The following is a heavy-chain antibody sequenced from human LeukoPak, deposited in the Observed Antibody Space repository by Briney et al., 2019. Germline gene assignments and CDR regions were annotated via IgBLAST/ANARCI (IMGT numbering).Heavy chain of an antibody. J-gene: IGHJ4*02. V-gene: IGHV3-33*06. D-gene: IGHD3-10*01. CDR3: AKGYGSGSYSTDY. CDR2: IWYDGSNK. Sequence: QPGRSLRLSCAASGFTFSSYGMHWVRQAPGKGLEWVAVIWYDGSNKYYADSVKGRFTISRDNSKNTLYLQMNSLRTEDTAVYYCAKGYGSGSYSTDYWGQGTLVTVSS. CDR1: GFTFSSYG.